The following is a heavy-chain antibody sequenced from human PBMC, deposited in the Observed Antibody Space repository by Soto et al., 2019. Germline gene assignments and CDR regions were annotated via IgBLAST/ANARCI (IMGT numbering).Heavy chain of an antibody. Sequence: VQLVESGGGLVQPGGSLRLSCAASGFAFGSYWMHWVRQAPGKGLEWVSRISQDGAIATQADSVKGRFTISRDNAKNTLFLQMNSLRADDTAVYYCLRDQRHWNEFADQWGQGTLVTVSS. CDR1: GFAFGSYW. CDR2: ISQDGAIA. J-gene: IGHJ4*02. V-gene: IGHV3-74*01. D-gene: IGHD1-1*01. CDR3: LRDQRHWNEFADQ.